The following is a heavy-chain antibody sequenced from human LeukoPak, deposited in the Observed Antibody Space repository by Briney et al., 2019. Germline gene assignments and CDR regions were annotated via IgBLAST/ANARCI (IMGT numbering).Heavy chain of an antibody. J-gene: IGHJ5*02. CDR1: GFTFDDYG. D-gene: IGHD4-17*01. V-gene: IGHV3-20*04. CDR3: AKVADDYGDYDWFDP. Sequence: PGGSLRLSCAASGFTFDDYGMSWVRQAPGKGLEWVSGINWNGGSTGYADSVKGRFTISRDNSKNTLYLQMNSLRAEDTAVYYCAKVADDYGDYDWFDPWGQGTLVTVSS. CDR2: INWNGGST.